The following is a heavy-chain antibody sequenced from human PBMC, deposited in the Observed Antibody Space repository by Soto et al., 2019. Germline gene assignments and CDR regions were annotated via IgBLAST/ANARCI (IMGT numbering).Heavy chain of an antibody. J-gene: IGHJ6*02. CDR1: GGCISSYY. D-gene: IGHD3-22*01. CDR2: IYYSGST. CDR3: AREGYDSTNYYYYTMDV. Sequence: QVQLQESGPGLVKPSDTLSLTCTVSGGCISSYYWSWIRQPPGKGLEWIGYIYYSGSTNYNPSLKSRVTISLDTSKNQFSLKLSSVTAADTAVYYCAREGYDSTNYYYYTMDVWGQGTTVTVSS. V-gene: IGHV4-59*01.